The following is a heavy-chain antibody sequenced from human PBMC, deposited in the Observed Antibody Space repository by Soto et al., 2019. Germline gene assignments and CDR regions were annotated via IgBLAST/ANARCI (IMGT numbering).Heavy chain of an antibody. CDR3: AAGYSSITDYYYGMDV. Sequence: QMQLVQSGPEVKKPGTSVKVSCKASGFTFTSSAVQWVRQARGQRLEWIGWIVVGSGNTNYAQKFQERVTITRDMSTSTAYMELSSLRSEDTAVYYCAAGYSSITDYYYGMDVWGQGTTVTVSS. V-gene: IGHV1-58*01. CDR1: GFTFTSSA. CDR2: IVVGSGNT. J-gene: IGHJ6*02. D-gene: IGHD6-13*01.